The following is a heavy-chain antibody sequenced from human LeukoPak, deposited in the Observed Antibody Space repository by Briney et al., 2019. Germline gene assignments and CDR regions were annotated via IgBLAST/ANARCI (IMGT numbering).Heavy chain of an antibody. Sequence: GGSLRLSCAASGFTFSSYGMHWVRQAPGKGLEWVAVISYDGSNKYYADSVKGRFTISRDNSKNTLYLQMNSLRAEDTAVYYCAKDRSSYCSSSSCGTYFDYWGQGTLVTVSS. J-gene: IGHJ4*02. D-gene: IGHD2-2*01. V-gene: IGHV3-30*18. CDR3: AKDRSSYCSSSSCGTYFDY. CDR1: GFTFSSYG. CDR2: ISYDGSNK.